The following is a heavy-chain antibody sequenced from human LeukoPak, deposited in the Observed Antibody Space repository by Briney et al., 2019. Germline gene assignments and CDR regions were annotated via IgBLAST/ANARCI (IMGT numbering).Heavy chain of an antibody. J-gene: IGHJ4*02. D-gene: IGHD2-15*01. CDR2: ISGSGGST. CDR1: GFTFSSYA. Sequence: GGSLRLSCAASGFTFSSYAMSWDRQPPGNGLEWVSGISGSGGSTYYADSVKGRFTIFRDNSKNTLYLQMNSLRAEDTAVYHCANGWSPDYWGRGTLVTVSS. V-gene: IGHV3-23*01. CDR3: ANGWSPDY.